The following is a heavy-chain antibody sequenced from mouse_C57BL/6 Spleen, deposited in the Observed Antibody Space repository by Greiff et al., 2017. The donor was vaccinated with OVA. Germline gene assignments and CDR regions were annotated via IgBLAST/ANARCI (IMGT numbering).Heavy chain of an antibody. CDR1: GYTFTDYY. CDR2: INPNNGGT. CDR3: ALYYGNYVSFDY. Sequence: EVQLQQSGPELVKPGASVKISCKASGYTFTDYYMNWVKQSHGKSLEWIGDINPNNGGTSYNQKFKGKATLTVDKSSSTAYMELRSLTSEDSAVDYCALYYGNYVSFDYWGQGTTLTVSS. J-gene: IGHJ2*01. V-gene: IGHV1-26*01. D-gene: IGHD2-1*01.